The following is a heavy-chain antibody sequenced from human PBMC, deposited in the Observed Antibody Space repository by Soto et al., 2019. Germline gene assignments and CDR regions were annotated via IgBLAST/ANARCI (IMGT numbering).Heavy chain of an antibody. CDR2: IYYSGST. CDR1: GGSISSSSYY. D-gene: IGHD2-15*01. Sequence: SETLSLTCTVSGGSISSSSYYWGWIRQPPGKGLEWIGSIYYSGSTYYNPSLKSRVTISVDTSKNQFSLKLSSVTAADTAVYYCASQMSGRRADDFDIWGQGDMVTVSS. CDR3: ASQMSGRRADDFDI. V-gene: IGHV4-39*01. J-gene: IGHJ3*02.